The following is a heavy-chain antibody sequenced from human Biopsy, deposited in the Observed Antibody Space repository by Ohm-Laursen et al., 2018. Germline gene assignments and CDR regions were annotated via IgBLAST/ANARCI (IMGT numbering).Heavy chain of an antibody. CDR2: ISYTGYT. V-gene: IGHV4-59*11. CDR1: GGSFTGHY. J-gene: IGHJ4*02. CDR3: ARGSNDFGGLYFPR. Sequence: TLSLTCTVSGGSFTGHYWRWIRQPPGKGLEWIGHISYTGYTSYNASLKSRVTISVDTSRNHFSLRLSSLTAADTAVYYCARGSNDFGGLYFPRWGQGTLVTVSS. D-gene: IGHD4-23*01.